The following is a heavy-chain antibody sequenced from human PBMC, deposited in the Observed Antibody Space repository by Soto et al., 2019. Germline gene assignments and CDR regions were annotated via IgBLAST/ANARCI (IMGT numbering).Heavy chain of an antibody. CDR2: IVVGSGNT. CDR3: AARGRFLEASPMVRGADFDY. V-gene: IGHV1-58*01. J-gene: IGHJ4*02. CDR1: GFTFTSSA. D-gene: IGHD3-10*01. Sequence: GASVKVSCKASGFTFTSSAVQWVRQARGQRLEWIGWIVVGSGNTNYAQKFQERVTITRDMSTSTAYMELSSLRSEDTAVYYCAARGRFLEASPMVRGADFDYWGQGTLVTVSS.